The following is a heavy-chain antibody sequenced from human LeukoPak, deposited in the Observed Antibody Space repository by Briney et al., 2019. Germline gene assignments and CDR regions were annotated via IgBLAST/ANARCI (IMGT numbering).Heavy chain of an antibody. CDR1: GGSFSGYY. CDR2: FYSGGST. CDR3: ARAPARGSGYYIDY. J-gene: IGHJ4*02. V-gene: IGHV4-34*01. D-gene: IGHD3-22*01. Sequence: SETLSLTCAVYGGSFSGYYWSWIRQPPGKGLERIGSFYSGGSTYYNPSLKSRVTISVDTSKNQFSLKLSSVAAADTAVYYCARAPARGSGYYIDYWGQGTLVTVSS.